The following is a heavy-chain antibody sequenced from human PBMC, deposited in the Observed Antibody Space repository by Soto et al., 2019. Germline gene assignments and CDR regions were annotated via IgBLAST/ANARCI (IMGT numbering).Heavy chain of an antibody. CDR3: ARSRAYYYDSSGYPDAFDI. CDR2: IYYSGST. J-gene: IGHJ3*02. D-gene: IGHD3-22*01. CDR1: GGSISSGGYY. V-gene: IGHV4-31*03. Sequence: TWETLSLTCTVSGGSISSGGYYWSWIRQHPGKGLEWIGYIYYSGSTYYNPSLKSRVTISVDTSKNQFSLKLSSVTAADTAVYYCARSRAYYYDSSGYPDAFDIWGQGTMVTVSS.